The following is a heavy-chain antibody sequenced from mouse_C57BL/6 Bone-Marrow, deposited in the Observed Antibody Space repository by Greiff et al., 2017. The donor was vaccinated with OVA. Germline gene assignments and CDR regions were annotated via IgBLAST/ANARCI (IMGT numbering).Heavy chain of an antibody. CDR1: GFTFSSYA. CDR2: ISDGGSYT. Sequence: EVKLVESGGGLVKPGGSLKLSCAASGFTFSSYAMSWVRQTPEKRLEWVATISDGGSYTYYPDNVKGRFTISRDNAKNNLYLQMSHLKSEDTAMDYCARVPKWGDYYAMDYWGQGTSVTVSS. CDR3: ARVPKWGDYYAMDY. J-gene: IGHJ4*01. V-gene: IGHV5-4*03. D-gene: IGHD1-3*01.